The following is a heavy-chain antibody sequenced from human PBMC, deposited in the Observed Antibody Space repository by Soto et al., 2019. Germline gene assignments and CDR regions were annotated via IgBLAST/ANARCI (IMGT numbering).Heavy chain of an antibody. J-gene: IGHJ6*02. CDR3: ARDQSFDRTYYYGIDV. V-gene: IGHV1-18*01. CDR1: GYPFTHYG. Sequence: QVQLVQSGAEVKKPGASVRVSCKSSGYPFTHYGITWIRQAPGQGLEWMGWISPFNGNTNYGQTLQGRVTLTTETSTSTVYRERRSLRSDDTAVYYCARDQSFDRTYYYGIDVWGQGTTVTVSS. D-gene: IGHD3-16*01. CDR2: ISPFNGNT.